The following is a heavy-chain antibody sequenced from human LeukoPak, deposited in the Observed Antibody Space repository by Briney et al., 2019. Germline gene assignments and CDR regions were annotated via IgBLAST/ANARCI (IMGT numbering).Heavy chain of an antibody. CDR3: ARSGGYATTWDY. CDR1: GGSISSSSYY. J-gene: IGHJ4*02. CDR2: IFHSGST. V-gene: IGHV4-61*05. D-gene: IGHD3-16*01. Sequence: SETLSLTCTVSGGSISSSSYYWSWVRQPPGKGLEWIGFIFHSGSTNYNPSLKSRVSLSINTAKNQFSLKLNSVTAADTALYYCARSGGYATTWDYWGQGTLVTVSS.